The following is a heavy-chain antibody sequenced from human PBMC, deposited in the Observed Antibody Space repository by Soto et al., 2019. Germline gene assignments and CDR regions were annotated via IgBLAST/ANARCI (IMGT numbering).Heavy chain of an antibody. CDR2: INAGNGNT. V-gene: IGHV1-3*01. CDR3: AKWARDCSGSSFFYFYGMDV. Sequence: ASVKVSCKASGYTFTSYAMHWVRQAPGQRLEWMGWINAGNGNTKYSQKFQGRVTITRDTSASTAYMELSSLRSEDTAVYYCAKWARDCSGSSFFYFYGMDVWGQETTVTVPS. D-gene: IGHD2-15*01. CDR1: GYTFTSYA. J-gene: IGHJ6*02.